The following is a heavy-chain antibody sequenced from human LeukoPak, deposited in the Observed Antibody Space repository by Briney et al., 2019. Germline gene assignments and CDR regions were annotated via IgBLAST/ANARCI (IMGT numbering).Heavy chain of an antibody. Sequence: SETLSLTCAVSGDSLSRYSWTWIRQPPGKGLEWLGEINPSGSPGYNPSLKSRATISVDTSKNQFPLRVASVTAADTAVYYCASVRHDPLEYYYYIDVWGKGTTVTVSS. J-gene: IGHJ6*03. CDR1: GDSLSRYS. CDR3: ASVRHDPLEYYYYIDV. D-gene: IGHD2/OR15-2a*01. V-gene: IGHV4-34*01. CDR2: INPSGSP.